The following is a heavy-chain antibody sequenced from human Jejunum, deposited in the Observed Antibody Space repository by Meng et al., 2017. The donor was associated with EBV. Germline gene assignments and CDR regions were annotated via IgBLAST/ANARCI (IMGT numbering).Heavy chain of an antibody. J-gene: IGHJ5*02. Sequence: HSGNEVKKACASGKVSCKASGYTCTMYGISWVRQAPGQVVECMGWSSASNGGTNYAQKFQGRFTMYTETSTNTAYMELGSLRSDDTAVYYCARYGSGSSALDPWGQGTLVTVSS. CDR2: SSASNGGT. V-gene: IGHV1-18*04. CDR1: GYTCTMYG. CDR3: ARYGSGSSALDP. D-gene: IGHD3-10*01.